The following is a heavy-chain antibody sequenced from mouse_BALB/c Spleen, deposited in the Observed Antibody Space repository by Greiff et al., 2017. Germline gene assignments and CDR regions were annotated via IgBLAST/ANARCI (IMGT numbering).Heavy chain of an antibody. CDR2: ISSGGSYT. D-gene: IGHD2-4*01. J-gene: IGHJ4*01. V-gene: IGHV5-6*02. Sequence: EVKLVESGGDLVKPGGSLKLSCAASGFTFSSYGMSWVRQTPDKRLEWVATISSGGSYTYYPDSVKGRFTISRDNAKNTLYLQMSSLKSEDTAMYYCARGEDDYDNAMDYWGQGTSVTVSS. CDR1: GFTFSSYG. CDR3: ARGEDDYDNAMDY.